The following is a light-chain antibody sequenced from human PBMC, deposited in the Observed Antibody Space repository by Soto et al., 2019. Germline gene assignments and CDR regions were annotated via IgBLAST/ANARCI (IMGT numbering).Light chain of an antibody. Sequence: LGMTQSPDSLSVSLGERATINCKSSQSVLYSSNNKNYLAWYQQKPGQPPKLLIYWASTRESGVPDRFSGSGSGTDFTLTISSLQAEDAAVYYCQQYYSTPLTFGGGTKVDIK. V-gene: IGKV4-1*01. CDR1: QSVLYSSNNKNY. J-gene: IGKJ4*01. CDR3: QQYYSTPLT. CDR2: WAS.